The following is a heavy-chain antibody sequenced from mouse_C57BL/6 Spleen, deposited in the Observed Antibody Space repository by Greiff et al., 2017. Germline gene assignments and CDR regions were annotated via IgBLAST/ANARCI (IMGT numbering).Heavy chain of an antibody. CDR1: GYTFTDYY. CDR2: INPNNGGT. J-gene: IGHJ3*01. Sequence: VQLQQSGPELVKPGASVKMSCKASGYTFTDYYMHWVKQRRGKSLEWIGYINPNNGGTSYNQKFKGKATLTVDTSSSTAYMQLRSLTSEDAAVYYGAKENSNYVLWFAYWGQGTLVTVSA. V-gene: IGHV1-22*01. D-gene: IGHD2-5*01. CDR3: AKENSNYVLWFAY.